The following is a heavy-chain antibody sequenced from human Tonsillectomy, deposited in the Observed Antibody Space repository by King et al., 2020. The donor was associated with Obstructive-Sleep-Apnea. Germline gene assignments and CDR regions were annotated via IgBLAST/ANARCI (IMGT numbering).Heavy chain of an antibody. Sequence: VQLVESGGGLVQPGGSLRLSCAASGFTVSSNYMSWVRQAPGKGLEWVSVIYSGDSTYYADSGKGRFTISRDNSRNTVYLQMNSLRAEDTAVYCCARVVPYYDSSAYNFDYWGQGTLVTVSS. CDR3: ARVVPYYDSSAYNFDY. D-gene: IGHD3-22*01. J-gene: IGHJ4*02. CDR1: GFTVSSNY. V-gene: IGHV3-66*01. CDR2: IYSGDST.